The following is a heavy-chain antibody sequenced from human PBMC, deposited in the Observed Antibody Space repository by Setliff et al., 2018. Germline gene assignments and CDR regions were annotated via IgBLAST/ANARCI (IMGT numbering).Heavy chain of an antibody. Sequence: ASVKVSCTTSGYTFISYGISWVRQAPGQGLEWMGWINNYNGNTDYAQNIQGRVTMTTDTSTSTAYMELRSLRSDDTAVYYCARAPRLEWLLPTFDSWGQGTLVTVSS. CDR3: ARAPRLEWLLPTFDS. D-gene: IGHD3-3*01. J-gene: IGHJ4*02. V-gene: IGHV1-18*01. CDR2: INNYNGNT. CDR1: GYTFISYG.